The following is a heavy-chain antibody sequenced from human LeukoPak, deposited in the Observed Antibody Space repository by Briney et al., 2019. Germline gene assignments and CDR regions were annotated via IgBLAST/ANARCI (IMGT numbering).Heavy chain of an antibody. CDR2: IYYSGST. D-gene: IGHD3-10*01. CDR1: GGSISGSSYY. J-gene: IGHJ4*02. CDR3: ARPGFSD. V-gene: IGHV4-39*01. Sequence: SETLSLTCTVSGGSISGSSYYWGWIRQPPGKGLEWIGSIYYSGSTYYNPSLKSRVTISVDTSKNQFSLKLSSVTAADTAVYYCARPGFSDWGQGTLVTVSS.